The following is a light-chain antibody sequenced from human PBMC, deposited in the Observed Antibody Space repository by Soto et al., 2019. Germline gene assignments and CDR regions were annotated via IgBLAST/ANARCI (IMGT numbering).Light chain of an antibody. CDR3: QQYYSTPIT. CDR1: QNILYSSNNRNY. CDR2: WAS. V-gene: IGKV4-1*01. J-gene: IGKJ5*01. Sequence: IEMTQSPDSLAVSLGERATINCKSSQNILYSSNNRNYLAWYRQKPGQPPKLLIYWASTRESGVPDRFSGSGSGTDFTLTISSLQAEDVAVYYCQQYYSTPITFGQGTRLEI.